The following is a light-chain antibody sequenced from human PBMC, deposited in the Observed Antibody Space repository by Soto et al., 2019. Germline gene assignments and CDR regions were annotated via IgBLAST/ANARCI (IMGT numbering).Light chain of an antibody. CDR2: WAS. CDR3: QQYFGTPFT. V-gene: IGKV4-1*01. CDR1: QNILYTSTDKNS. J-gene: IGKJ4*01. Sequence: DIVMTQSPDSLALSLGERATIKCKSSQNILYTSTDKNSLAWYQFKPGRPPKLLSYWASSRQSGVPDRFSGSGSGTDFTLTINGLQTEDVALYYCQQYFGTPFTFVGGTKLEIK.